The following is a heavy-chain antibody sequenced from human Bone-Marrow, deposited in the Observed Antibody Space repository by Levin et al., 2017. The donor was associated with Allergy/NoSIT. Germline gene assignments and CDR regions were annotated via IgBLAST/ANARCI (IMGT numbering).Heavy chain of an antibody. J-gene: IGHJ6*04. V-gene: IGHV4-39*01. Sequence: ASETLSLTCTVSGGSISSSSYYWGWIRQPPGKGLEWIGSIYYSGSTYYNPSLKSRVTISVDTSKNQFSLKLSSVTAADTAVYYCARPYYYGLWADVWGKGTTVTVSS. CDR1: GGSISSSSYY. D-gene: IGHD3-10*01. CDR3: ARPYYYGLWADV. CDR2: IYYSGST.